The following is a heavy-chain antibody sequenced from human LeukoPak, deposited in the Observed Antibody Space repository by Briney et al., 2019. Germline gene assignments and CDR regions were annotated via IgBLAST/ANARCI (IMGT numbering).Heavy chain of an antibody. D-gene: IGHD3-22*01. J-gene: IGHJ4*02. CDR1: GFTLSSNY. CDR3: ERVDYYDSSWREYYFDY. Sequence: GGSLRLSCAASGFTLSSNYMSWVRQAPGEGLEWVSVIYSGGSTYYADSVKGRFTISRDNSKNTLYLQMNSLRAEDTDVYYCERVDYYDSSWREYYFDYWGQGTLVTVSS. CDR2: IYSGGST. V-gene: IGHV3-66*01.